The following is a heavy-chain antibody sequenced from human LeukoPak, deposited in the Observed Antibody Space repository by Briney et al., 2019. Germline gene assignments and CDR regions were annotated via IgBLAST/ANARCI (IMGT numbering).Heavy chain of an antibody. CDR2: INPSGGST. J-gene: IGHJ4*02. CDR1: GYTFTGYY. D-gene: IGHD6-13*01. CDR3: ASGRAVYSSSWTNFDY. V-gene: IGHV1-46*01. Sequence: ASVKVSCKASGYTFTGYYMHWVRQAPGQGLEWMGIINPSGGSTSYAQRFQGRVTMTRDTSTSTVYMELSSLGSEDTAVYYCASGRAVYSSSWTNFDYWGQGTLVTVSS.